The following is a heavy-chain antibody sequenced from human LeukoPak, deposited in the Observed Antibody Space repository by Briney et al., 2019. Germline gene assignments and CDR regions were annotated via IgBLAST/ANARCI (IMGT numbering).Heavy chain of an antibody. J-gene: IGHJ3*02. CDR3: ASEEILAGSSAFDI. Sequence: GGSLRLSRVASGFTFSSYGMHWVRQAPGKGLEWVAVIWFDGSEQIYADSVKGRFTVSRDNSKNTLYLQMNSLRAEDTAVYYCASEEILAGSSAFDIWGRGTMVTVSS. CDR1: GFTFSSYG. CDR2: IWFDGSEQ. D-gene: IGHD3-9*01. V-gene: IGHV3-33*01.